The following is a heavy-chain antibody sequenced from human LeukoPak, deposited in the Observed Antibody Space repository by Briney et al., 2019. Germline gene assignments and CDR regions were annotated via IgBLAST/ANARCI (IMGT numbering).Heavy chain of an antibody. J-gene: IGHJ6*02. CDR2: IYHSGST. D-gene: IGHD2-2*01. Sequence: SETLSLTCAVSGGSISSSNWWSWVRQPPGKGLEWIGEIYHSGSTNYNPSLKSRVTISVDKSKNQFSLKLSSVTAADTAVYYCARDRLHCSSTSCYAYYYYGMDVWGQGTTVTVSS. V-gene: IGHV4-4*02. CDR1: GGSISSSNW. CDR3: ARDRLHCSSTSCYAYYYYGMDV.